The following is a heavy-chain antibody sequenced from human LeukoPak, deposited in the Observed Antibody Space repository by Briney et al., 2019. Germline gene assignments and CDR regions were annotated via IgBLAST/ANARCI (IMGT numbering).Heavy chain of an antibody. D-gene: IGHD3-9*01. CDR2: INQDGSEK. Sequence: PGGSLRLSCAASGFTFTTYWMSWVRQAPGKGLEWVANINQDGSEKYFVDSVKGRFTISRDNAKNSLYLQMNSLRVEDTAVYYCAKERYLGPATDYWGQGTLVTVSS. V-gene: IGHV3-7*01. J-gene: IGHJ4*02. CDR3: AKERYLGPATDY. CDR1: GFTFTTYW.